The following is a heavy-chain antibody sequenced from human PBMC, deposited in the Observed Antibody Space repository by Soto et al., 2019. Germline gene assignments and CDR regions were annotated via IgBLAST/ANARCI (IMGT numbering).Heavy chain of an antibody. CDR1: GFTLSDYG. J-gene: IGHJ4*02. D-gene: IGHD3-16*02. Sequence: QVQLVESGGGVVQPGTSLRLSCTASGFTLSDYGMHWVRQAPGKGLEWVSVISYDGRKKYYADSVTGRFAISRDNSKNTLDLQMNSLRAKDTTVYYCGTCHPIRVISLDYWGQGILVTVSS. CDR3: GTCHPIRVISLDY. V-gene: IGHV3-30*19. CDR2: ISYDGRKK.